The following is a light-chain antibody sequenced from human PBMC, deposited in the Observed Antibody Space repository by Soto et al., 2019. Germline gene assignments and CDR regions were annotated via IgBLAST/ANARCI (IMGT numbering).Light chain of an antibody. CDR1: SSDVGTYNF. V-gene: IGLV2-14*01. J-gene: IGLJ2*01. CDR3: SSYANSATVI. CDR2: DVS. Sequence: QSALTQPASVSGSPGQSITISCTGTSSDVGTYNFVSWYRQHPVKAPILIIFDVSSRPSGISNRFSGSKSGNTASLTISGVQAEDEADYYCSSYANSATVIFGGGTKVTVL.